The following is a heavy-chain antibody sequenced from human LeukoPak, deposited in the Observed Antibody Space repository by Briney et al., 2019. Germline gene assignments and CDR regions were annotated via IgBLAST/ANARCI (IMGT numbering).Heavy chain of an antibody. CDR3: ARGVRNSGSYYIDY. J-gene: IGHJ4*02. CDR2: IIPIFGTT. V-gene: IGHV1-69*13. D-gene: IGHD1-26*01. Sequence: ASVKVSCKTSGGTFSSYAFSWVRQAPGQGLEWMGGIIPIFGTTNCARKFQGRVTITADESTSTAYMELSSLRSEDTAVYYCARGVRNSGSYYIDYWGQGTQVTVSS. CDR1: GGTFSSYA.